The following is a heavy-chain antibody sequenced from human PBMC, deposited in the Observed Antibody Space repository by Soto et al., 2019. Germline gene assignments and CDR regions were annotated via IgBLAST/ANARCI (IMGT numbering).Heavy chain of an antibody. D-gene: IGHD6-19*01. J-gene: IGHJ3*02. CDR3: AKFGYSSGWYWEGAFDI. Sequence: GGSLRLSCAASGFTFSSYAMSWVRQAPGKGLEWVSAISGSGGSTYYADSVKGRFTISRDNSKNTLYLQMNSLRAEDTAVYYCAKFGYSSGWYWEGAFDIWDQGTMVTVSS. CDR1: GFTFSSYA. CDR2: ISGSGGST. V-gene: IGHV3-23*01.